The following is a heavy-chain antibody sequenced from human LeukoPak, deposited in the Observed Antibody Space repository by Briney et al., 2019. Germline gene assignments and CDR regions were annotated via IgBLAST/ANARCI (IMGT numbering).Heavy chain of an antibody. CDR3: EGYDSSGYPNLYFQH. Sequence: QPGGSLRLSCGASGFSFSSYAMSWVRQAPGKGLEWVSAISGSGGSTYYADSVKGRFTISRDISKNTLYLQMNSLRAEDTAVYYCEGYDSSGYPNLYFQHWGQGTLVTVSS. V-gene: IGHV3-23*01. J-gene: IGHJ1*01. CDR2: ISGSGGST. D-gene: IGHD3-22*01. CDR1: GFSFSSYA.